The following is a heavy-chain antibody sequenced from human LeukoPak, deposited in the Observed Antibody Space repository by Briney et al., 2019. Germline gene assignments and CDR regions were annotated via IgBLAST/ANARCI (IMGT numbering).Heavy chain of an antibody. CDR2: ISAYNGNT. D-gene: IGHD1-26*01. CDR1: GYNFNNYG. V-gene: IGHV1-18*01. Sequence: ASVKVSCKASGYNFNNYGVSWVRQAPGQGLEWMGWISAYNGNTNYAQKLQGRVTMTRDTSTSTAYMELRSLRSDDTAVYYCARDLLLDYWGQGTLVTVSS. J-gene: IGHJ4*02. CDR3: ARDLLLDY.